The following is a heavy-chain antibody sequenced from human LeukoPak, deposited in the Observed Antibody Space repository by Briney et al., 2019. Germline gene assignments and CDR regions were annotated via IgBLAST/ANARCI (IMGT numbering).Heavy chain of an antibody. Sequence: PGGSLRLSCAASGFTFSSYWMHWVRQAPGKGLVWVSRNIYGSDTSYADSVKGRFTISRDNSKNTVYLQMNSLRPEDTALYYCARDKSYFGSGNYHYFDSWGQGALVIVSS. CDR3: ARDKSYFGSGNYHYFDS. CDR1: GFTFSSYW. CDR2: NIYGSDT. V-gene: IGHV3-74*01. D-gene: IGHD3-10*01. J-gene: IGHJ4*02.